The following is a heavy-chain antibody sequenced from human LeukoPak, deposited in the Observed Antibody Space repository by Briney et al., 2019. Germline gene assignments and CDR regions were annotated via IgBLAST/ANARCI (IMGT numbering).Heavy chain of an antibody. Sequence: PGGSLRLSCAASGFPFSTYWMHWVRQAPGKGLEWVSSISSSSSYIYYADSVKGRFTISRDNAKNSLYLQINSLRAEDTAVYYCARAPDPVYYYDSSGYYGHYYYYGMDVWGQGTTVTVSS. CDR1: GFPFSTYW. D-gene: IGHD3-22*01. V-gene: IGHV3-21*01. J-gene: IGHJ6*02. CDR2: ISSSSSYI. CDR3: ARAPDPVYYYDSSGYYGHYYYYGMDV.